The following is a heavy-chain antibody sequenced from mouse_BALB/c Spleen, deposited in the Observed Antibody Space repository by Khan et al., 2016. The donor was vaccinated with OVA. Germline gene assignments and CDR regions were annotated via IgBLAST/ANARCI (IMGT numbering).Heavy chain of an antibody. D-gene: IGHD2-14*01. CDR1: GYTFTSNT. CDR2: INPRSSYT. V-gene: IGHV1-4*01. J-gene: IGHJ4*01. CDR3: ARRTTGYAMDY. Sequence: QVQLQQSGAELARPGASVKMSCKASGYTFTSNTMHWVKQRPGQGLEWIGYINPRSSYTNYNQKFKDKATLTAEKSSSTAYMQLSSLTSEDSAVYYCARRTTGYAMDYWGQGTSVTVSS.